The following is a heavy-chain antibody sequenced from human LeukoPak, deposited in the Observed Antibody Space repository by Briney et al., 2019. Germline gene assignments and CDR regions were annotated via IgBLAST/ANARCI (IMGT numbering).Heavy chain of an antibody. Sequence: ASVKVSCKASGGTFSSYAISWVRQAPGQGLEWMGGIIPIFGTANYAQKFQGRVTITADESTSTAYMELSSLRSEDTAVYYCARPYDSRGYTYGMGVWGQGTTVTVSS. CDR3: ARPYDSRGYTYGMGV. CDR1: GGTFSSYA. CDR2: IIPIFGTA. D-gene: IGHD3-22*01. J-gene: IGHJ6*02. V-gene: IGHV1-69*13.